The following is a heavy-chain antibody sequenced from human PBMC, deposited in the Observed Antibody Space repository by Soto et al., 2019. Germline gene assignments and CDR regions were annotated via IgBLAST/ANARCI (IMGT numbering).Heavy chain of an antibody. D-gene: IGHD4-17*01. V-gene: IGHV4-4*02. Sequence: QVQLQESGPGLVKPSGTLSLTCAVSGGSISSNDWWTWVRQPPGKGLAWIGEIFHSGSTNYNPALHGRVNISVDKSKRQFSLNVSPVTATDTAVYYGARDSTTVPQMHCYGMDVWGQGTTVTVSS. CDR3: ARDSTTVPQMHCYGMDV. CDR1: GGSISSNDW. J-gene: IGHJ6*02. CDR2: IFHSGST.